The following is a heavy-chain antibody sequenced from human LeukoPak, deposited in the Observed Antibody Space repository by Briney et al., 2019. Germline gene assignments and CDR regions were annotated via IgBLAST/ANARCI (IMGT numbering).Heavy chain of an antibody. CDR3: ARHFLPYYYGSGSNWFDH. CDR2: IYPGDSDT. CDR1: GYSFTSYW. J-gene: IGHJ5*02. Sequence: GESLKISCKGSGYSFTSYWIGWVRQMPGKGLGWMGIIYPGDSDTRYSPSFQGQVTISADKSISTAYLQWSSLKASDTAMYYCARHFLPYYYGSGSNWFDHWGQGTLVTVSS. D-gene: IGHD3-10*01. V-gene: IGHV5-51*01.